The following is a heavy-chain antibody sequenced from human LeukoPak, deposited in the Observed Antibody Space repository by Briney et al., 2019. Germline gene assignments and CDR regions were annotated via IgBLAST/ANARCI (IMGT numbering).Heavy chain of an antibody. J-gene: IGHJ4*02. V-gene: IGHV3-43D*04. Sequence: GGSLRLSCAASGFTFDDYAMHWVRQAPGKGLEWVSLISWDGGSTYYADSVKGRFTISRDNSKNSLYLQMNSLRAEDTAVYYCARVGSVVAAHFDYWGQGTLVTVSS. CDR1: GFTFDDYA. CDR2: ISWDGGST. D-gene: IGHD2-15*01. CDR3: ARVGSVVAAHFDY.